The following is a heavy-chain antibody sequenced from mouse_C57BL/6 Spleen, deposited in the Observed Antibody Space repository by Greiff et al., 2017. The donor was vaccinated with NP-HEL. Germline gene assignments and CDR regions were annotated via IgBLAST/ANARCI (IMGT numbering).Heavy chain of an antibody. Sequence: EVKLMESGPGLVKPSQSLSLTCSVTGYSITSGYYWNWIRQFPGNKLEWMGYISYDGSNNYNPSLKNRISITRDTSKNQFFLKLNSVTTEDTATYYCARDLSYDYSYWYFDVWGTGTTVTVSS. CDR3: ARDLSYDYSYWYFDV. D-gene: IGHD2-4*01. J-gene: IGHJ1*03. CDR2: ISYDGSN. CDR1: GYSITSGYY. V-gene: IGHV3-6*01.